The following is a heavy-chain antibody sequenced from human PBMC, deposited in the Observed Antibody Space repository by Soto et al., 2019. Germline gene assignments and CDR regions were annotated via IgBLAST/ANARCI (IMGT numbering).Heavy chain of an antibody. V-gene: IGHV3-74*01. D-gene: IGHD3-10*01. CDR2: IDKVGTDS. CDR3: ARGWFGPDV. J-gene: IGHJ6*03. Sequence: PGGSLRLSCAASEFTFSGRSVHWVRQAPGKGLVWVSGIDKVGTDSTYADSVKGRFTSSRDNAKNTVYLQKNSLRVEDTAVYYCARGWFGPDVWGKGTRVTVS. CDR1: EFTFSGRS.